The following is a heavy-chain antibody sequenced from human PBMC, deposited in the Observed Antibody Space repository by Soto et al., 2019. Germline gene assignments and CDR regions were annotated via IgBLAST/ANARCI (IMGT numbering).Heavy chain of an antibody. V-gene: IGHV1-69*01. D-gene: IGHD2-15*01. CDR1: GGTFSSYA. J-gene: IGHJ6*02. Sequence: QVQLVQSGAEVKKPGSSVKVSCKASGGTFSSYAISWVRQAPGQGLEWMGGIIPIFGTANYAQEFQGRVTITADESKSTAYMELSSLRSEDTAVYYCASQGEGYCSGGSCYGAYYYYGMDVWGQGTTVTVSS. CDR3: ASQGEGYCSGGSCYGAYYYYGMDV. CDR2: IIPIFGTA.